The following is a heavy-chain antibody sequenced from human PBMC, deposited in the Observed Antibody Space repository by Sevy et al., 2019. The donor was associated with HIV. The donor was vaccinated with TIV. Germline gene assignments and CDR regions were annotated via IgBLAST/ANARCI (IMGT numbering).Heavy chain of an antibody. V-gene: IGHV4-59*08. CDR2: VYYTGGT. J-gene: IGHJ3*02. CDR3: ARRNDFDI. CDR1: GGSINSDH. Sequence: PSETLSLTCTVSGGSINSDHWNWIRQPPVKGLEWIGYVYYTGGTNYNPSLKNRVTISVDRTKNQFSLKLTSVTAADTAVYYCARRNDFDIWDQGTMVTVSS.